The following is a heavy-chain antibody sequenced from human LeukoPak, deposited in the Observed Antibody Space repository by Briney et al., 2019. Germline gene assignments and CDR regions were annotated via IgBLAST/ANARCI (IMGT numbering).Heavy chain of an antibody. CDR1: GGTFSSYA. J-gene: IGHJ4*02. CDR2: IIPIFGTA. V-gene: IGHV1-69*05. CDR3: ASAGPLYSSSSPSFDY. Sequence: ASVKVSCKASGGTFSSYAISWVRQAPGQGLEWMGGIIPIFGTANYAQKFQGRVTITTDESTSTAYMELSSLRSEDTAVYYCASAGPLYSSSSPSFDYWGQGTLVTVSS. D-gene: IGHD6-6*01.